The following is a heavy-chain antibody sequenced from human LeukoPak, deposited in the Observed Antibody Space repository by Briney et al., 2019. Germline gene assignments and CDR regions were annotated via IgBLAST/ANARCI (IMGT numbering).Heavy chain of an antibody. CDR1: GFTFSSYA. CDR3: AKDIVVVPAAMGGYFQH. Sequence: GGSLRLSCAASGFTFSSYAMSWVRQAPGKGLEWVSAISGSGGSTYYADSVKGRFTISRDNSKNTLYLQMNSLRAEDTAVYYCAKDIVVVPAAMGGYFQHWGQGTLVTVSS. V-gene: IGHV3-23*01. CDR2: ISGSGGST. D-gene: IGHD2-2*01. J-gene: IGHJ1*01.